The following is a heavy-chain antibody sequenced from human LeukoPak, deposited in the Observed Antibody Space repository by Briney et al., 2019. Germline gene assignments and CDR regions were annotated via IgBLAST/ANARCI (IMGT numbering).Heavy chain of an antibody. Sequence: TGGSLRLSCAASGFTFSSYWMSWVRQAPGKGLEWVANIKQDGSEEYYVDSVKGRFTISRDNSKNTLYLQMNSLRAEDTAVYYCAKAPGGFDYWGQGTLVTVSS. CDR1: GFTFSSYW. CDR2: IKQDGSEE. V-gene: IGHV3-7*03. CDR3: AKAPGGFDY. J-gene: IGHJ4*02. D-gene: IGHD3-10*01.